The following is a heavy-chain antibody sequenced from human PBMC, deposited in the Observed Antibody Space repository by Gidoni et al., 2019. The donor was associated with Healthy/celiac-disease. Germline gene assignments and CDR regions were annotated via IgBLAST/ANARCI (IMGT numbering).Heavy chain of an antibody. D-gene: IGHD3-16*01. Sequence: AISGSGGSTYYADSVKGRFTISRDKSKNTLYLQMNSLRAEDTAVYYSAKDRVGPANNFDYWGQGTLVTVSS. V-gene: IGHV3-23*01. CDR3: AKDRVGPANNFDY. J-gene: IGHJ4*02. CDR2: ISGSGGST.